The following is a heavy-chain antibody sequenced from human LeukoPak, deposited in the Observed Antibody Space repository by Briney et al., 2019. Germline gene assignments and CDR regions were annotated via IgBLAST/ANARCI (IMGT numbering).Heavy chain of an antibody. Sequence: ASVKVSCKASGGTFSSYAISWVRQAPGQGLEWMGRIIPILGIANYAQKFQGRVTITADKSTSTAYMELSSLRSEDTAVYYCARERGVLRFLERGLMYGMDVWGQGTTVTVSS. V-gene: IGHV1-69*04. CDR2: IIPILGIA. J-gene: IGHJ6*02. CDR1: GGTFSSYA. D-gene: IGHD3-3*01. CDR3: ARERGVLRFLERGLMYGMDV.